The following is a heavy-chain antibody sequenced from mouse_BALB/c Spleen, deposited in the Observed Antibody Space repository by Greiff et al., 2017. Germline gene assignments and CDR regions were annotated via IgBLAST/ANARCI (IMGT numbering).Heavy chain of an antibody. CDR2: IISGGSYT. CDR3: AIHRTVTSLFAY. V-gene: IGHV5-6*01. J-gene: IGHJ3*01. Sequence: EVKLMESGGDLVKPGGSLKLSCAASGFTFSSYGMSWVRQTPDKRLEWVATIISGGSYTYYPDSVKGRFTISRDNAKNTLYLQMSSLKSEDTAMYYCAIHRTVTSLFAYWGQGTLVTVSA. D-gene: IGHD4-1*01. CDR1: GFTFSSYG.